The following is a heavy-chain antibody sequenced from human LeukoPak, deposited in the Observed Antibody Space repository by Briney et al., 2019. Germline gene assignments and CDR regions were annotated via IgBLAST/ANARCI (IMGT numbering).Heavy chain of an antibody. CDR1: GFTFSNAW. D-gene: IGHD3-10*01. J-gene: IGHJ6*04. V-gene: IGHV3-15*01. Sequence: GGSLRLSCAASGFTFSNAWMSWVRQAPGKGLEWVGRIKSKTDGGTTDYAAPVKGRFTISRDDSKNTLYLQMNSLRAEDTAVYYCARDLVVRGVTDYYGMDVWGKGTTVTVSS. CDR2: IKSKTDGGTT. CDR3: ARDLVVRGVTDYYGMDV.